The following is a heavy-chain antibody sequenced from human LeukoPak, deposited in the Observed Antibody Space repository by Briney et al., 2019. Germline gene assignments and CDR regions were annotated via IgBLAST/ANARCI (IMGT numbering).Heavy chain of an antibody. D-gene: IGHD1-26*01. CDR1: GYTFTGYY. J-gene: IGHJ5*01. Sequence: ASVKVSCKASGYTFTGYYLHWVRHAPGQGLEWMGCVNPNSGDTNYAQKFQGSVTMTRDTSISTVYMELSRLRSDDTAVYYCARASGSYWWFDSWGQGTLVTVSS. CDR3: ARASGSYWWFDS. CDR2: VNPNSGDT. V-gene: IGHV1-2*02.